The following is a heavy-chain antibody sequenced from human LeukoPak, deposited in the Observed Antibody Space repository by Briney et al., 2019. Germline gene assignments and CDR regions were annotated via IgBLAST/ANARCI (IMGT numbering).Heavy chain of an antibody. CDR3: ARWVHGDYDYYYGMDV. CDR2: IYYSGST. V-gene: IGHV4-31*02. J-gene: IGHJ6*02. CDR1: GFTFSSYS. Sequence: LRLSCAASGFTFSSYSMNWVRRHPGKGLEWIGYIYYSGSTYYNPSLKSRVTISVDTSKNQFSLKLSSVTAADTAVYYCARWVHGDYDYYYGMDVWGQGTTVTVSS. D-gene: IGHD4-17*01.